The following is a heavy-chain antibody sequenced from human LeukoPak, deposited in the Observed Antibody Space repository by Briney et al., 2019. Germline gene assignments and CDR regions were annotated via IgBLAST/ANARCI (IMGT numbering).Heavy chain of an antibody. CDR2: IYYSGTT. J-gene: IGHJ4*02. Sequence: SETLSLTCTASGGSISSYYWSWIRQPPGKGLEWIGYIYYSGTTNYNPSLKSRVTISVDTSKNQFSLKLSSVTAADTAVYYCARDLSGWYEDWGQGTLVTVSS. CDR3: ARDLSGWYED. CDR1: GGSISSYY. D-gene: IGHD6-19*01. V-gene: IGHV4-59*01.